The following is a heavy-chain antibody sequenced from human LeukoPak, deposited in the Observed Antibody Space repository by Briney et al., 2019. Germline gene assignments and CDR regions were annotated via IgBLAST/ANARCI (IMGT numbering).Heavy chain of an antibody. V-gene: IGHV1-24*01. CDR2: FDPEDGET. D-gene: IGHD3-3*01. J-gene: IGHJ4*02. CDR3: ATVIFGLGGYTNTAAPLDY. CDR1: GYTLTELS. Sequence: ASVKVSCKVSGYTLTELSMHWVRRAPGKGLEWMGGFDPEDGETIYAQKFQGRVTMTEDTSTDTAYMELSSLRSEDTAVYYCATVIFGLGGYTNTAAPLDYWGQGTLVTVSS.